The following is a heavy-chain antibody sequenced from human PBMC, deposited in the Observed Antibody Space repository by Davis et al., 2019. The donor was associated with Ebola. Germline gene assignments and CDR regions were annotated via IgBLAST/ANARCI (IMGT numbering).Heavy chain of an antibody. D-gene: IGHD6-13*01. CDR2: IDPSDSYT. CDR1: GYRVTSYW. Sequence: GESLKISCKGSGYRVTSYWISCVRQLPGKGLEWLGKIDPSDSYTNYSPSFQGHVTISTDKSIGTAYLQWSSLKASDTAMDYCARHFKDDIAAAGADYYYAMDVWGQGTTVTVSS. V-gene: IGHV5-10-1*01. J-gene: IGHJ6*02. CDR3: ARHFKDDIAAAGADYYYAMDV.